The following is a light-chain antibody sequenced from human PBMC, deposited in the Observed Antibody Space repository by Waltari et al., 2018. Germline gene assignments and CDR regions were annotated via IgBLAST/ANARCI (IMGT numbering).Light chain of an antibody. J-gene: IGKJ1*01. CDR3: QQYNNWLWT. V-gene: IGKV3-15*01. CDR2: GAS. CDR1: QSVSSN. Sequence: SCTASQSVSSNLAWYQQTPGQAPRLLIYGASTRATGIPARFSGSGSGTEFTLTISSLQSEDFAVYYCQQYNNWLWTFGQGTKVEIK.